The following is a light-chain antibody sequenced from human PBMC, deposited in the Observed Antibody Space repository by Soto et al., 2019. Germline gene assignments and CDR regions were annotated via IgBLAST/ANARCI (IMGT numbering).Light chain of an antibody. Sequence: DIQMTQSPSSLSASVGDRVTISCRSSENIRNYLIWYRQKPGKAPELLMYVGSTLESGVPSRFSGSGRGTDFTLTIKSLQPEDFGVYYCQQSYIVPYTFGRGTSLDI. CDR3: QQSYIVPYT. CDR2: VGS. J-gene: IGKJ2*01. CDR1: ENIRNY. V-gene: IGKV1-39*01.